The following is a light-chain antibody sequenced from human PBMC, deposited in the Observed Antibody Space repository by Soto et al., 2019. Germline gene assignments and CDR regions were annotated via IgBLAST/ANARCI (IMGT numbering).Light chain of an antibody. CDR3: QQYDSSPLT. CDR1: QSVSSSY. CDR2: GAS. Sequence: EIVLTQSPGTVSLSPGERATLSCRASQSVSSSYLAWYQQKPGQAPRLLIYGASSRATGIPDRFSGSGSGTDFTLTISRLEPGDFAVYYCQQYDSSPLTFGGGTKVEIK. V-gene: IGKV3-20*01. J-gene: IGKJ4*01.